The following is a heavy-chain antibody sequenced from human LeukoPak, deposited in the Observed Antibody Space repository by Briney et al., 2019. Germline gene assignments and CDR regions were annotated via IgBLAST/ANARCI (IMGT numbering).Heavy chain of an antibody. J-gene: IGHJ3*02. Sequence: GGSLRLSCAASGFTFSSYSMNWVRQAPGKGLEWVSSISSSSSYIYYADSVKGRFTISRDNAKNSLYLQMNSLRAEDTAVYYCARATGYHDAFDIWGQGTMVTVSS. D-gene: IGHD3-9*01. CDR3: ARATGYHDAFDI. CDR1: GFTFSSYS. CDR2: ISSSSSYI. V-gene: IGHV3-21*01.